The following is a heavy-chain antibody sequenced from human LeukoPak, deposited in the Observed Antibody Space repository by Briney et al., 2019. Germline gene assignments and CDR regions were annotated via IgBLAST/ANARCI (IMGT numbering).Heavy chain of an antibody. Sequence: GRSLRLSCAASGFTFSDYAMHWVRQAPGKGLEWVAVISYDGSNKYYADSVKSRFTISRDNSKNTLYLQMNSLRAEDTAVYYCANNGYNYYYYYMDVWGKGTTVTVSS. CDR2: ISYDGSNK. V-gene: IGHV3-30*04. CDR1: GFTFSDYA. D-gene: IGHD3-10*01. J-gene: IGHJ6*03. CDR3: ANNGYNYYYYYMDV.